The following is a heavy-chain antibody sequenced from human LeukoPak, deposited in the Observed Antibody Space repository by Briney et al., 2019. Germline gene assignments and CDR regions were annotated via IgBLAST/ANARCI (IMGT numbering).Heavy chain of an antibody. CDR2: IYTSGST. D-gene: IGHD4-17*01. J-gene: IGHJ4*02. CDR3: ARSGDYDGVWEFDY. Sequence: PSETLSLTCTVSGGSISSYYWSWIRQPAGKGLEWIGRIYTSGSTNYNPSLKSRVTMSVGTSKNQFSLKLSSVTAADTAVYYCARSGDYDGVWEFDYWGQGTLVTVSS. V-gene: IGHV4-4*07. CDR1: GGSISSYY.